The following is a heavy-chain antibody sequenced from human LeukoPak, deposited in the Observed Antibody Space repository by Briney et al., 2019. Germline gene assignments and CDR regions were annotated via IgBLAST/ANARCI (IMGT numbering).Heavy chain of an antibody. J-gene: IGHJ5*02. CDR3: AREDCSGGSCYHNWFDP. D-gene: IGHD2-15*01. CDR1: GFTFRSYW. CDR2: INQDGSEK. Sequence: GGSLRLSCAASGFTFRSYWMSWVRQAPGKGLEWVANINQDGSEKYYVDSVKGRFTISRDNAKNSLYLQMNSLRAEDTAVYYCAREDCSGGSCYHNWFDPWGQGTLVTVSS. V-gene: IGHV3-7*01.